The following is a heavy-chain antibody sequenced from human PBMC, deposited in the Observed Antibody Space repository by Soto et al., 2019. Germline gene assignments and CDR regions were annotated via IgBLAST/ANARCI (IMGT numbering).Heavy chain of an antibody. CDR3: ARVGFTIFGVVIDAFDI. Sequence: PSETLSLTCTVSGGSISSYYWSWIRQPPGKGLEWIGYIYYSGSTNYNPSLKSRVTISVDTSKNQFSLKLSSVTAADTAVYYCARVGFTIFGVVIDAFDIWGQGTMVTVSS. D-gene: IGHD3-3*01. CDR2: IYYSGST. CDR1: GGSISSYY. J-gene: IGHJ3*02. V-gene: IGHV4-59*01.